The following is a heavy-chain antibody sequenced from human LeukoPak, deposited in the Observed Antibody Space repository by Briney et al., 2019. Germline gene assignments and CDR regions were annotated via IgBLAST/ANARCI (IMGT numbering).Heavy chain of an antibody. CDR3: ARDQGGWDFDY. J-gene: IGHJ4*02. Sequence: PGGSLRLSCVVSGFTFSSYEMNWVRQAPGNGLEWVSYISSSGNTIYYVDSVKGRFTISRDNAKNSLYLQMNSLRAEDTAVYYCARDQGGWDFDYWGQGTLVTVSS. V-gene: IGHV3-48*03. CDR2: ISSSGNTI. CDR1: GFTFSSYE. D-gene: IGHD6-19*01.